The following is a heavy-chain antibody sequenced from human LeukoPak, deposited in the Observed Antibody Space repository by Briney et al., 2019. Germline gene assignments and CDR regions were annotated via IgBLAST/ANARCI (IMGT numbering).Heavy chain of an antibody. V-gene: IGHV3-21*01. CDR3: ARAAIYYYYMDV. D-gene: IGHD2-2*01. CDR1: GFTFSSYS. J-gene: IGHJ6*03. Sequence: PGGSLRLSCAASGFTFSSYSMNWVRQAPGKGLEWVSSISSSSSSYIYYADSVKGRFTISRDNAKNSLYLQMNSLRAEDTAVYYCARAAIYYYYMDVWGKGTTVTISS. CDR2: ISSSSSSYI.